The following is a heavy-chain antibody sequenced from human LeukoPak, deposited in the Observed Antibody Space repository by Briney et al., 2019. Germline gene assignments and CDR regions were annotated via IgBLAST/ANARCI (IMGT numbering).Heavy chain of an antibody. CDR2: INIDGTFT. CDR3: ARGSSGWYGIDF. D-gene: IGHD6-13*01. J-gene: IGHJ4*02. Sequence: GGSLRLSCAASGFIFSSYWMSWVRQAPGKGLVCVARINIDGTFTTYADSVKGRFTISRDNAKNALYLQMNSLRADDTAVYYCARGSSGWYGIDFWGQGALVNVAS. CDR1: GFIFSSYW. V-gene: IGHV3-74*03.